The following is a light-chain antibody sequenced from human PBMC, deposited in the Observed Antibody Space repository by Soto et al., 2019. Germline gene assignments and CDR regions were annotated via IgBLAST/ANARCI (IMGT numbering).Light chain of an antibody. V-gene: IGLV2-14*01. CDR3: GSYSSTDTPFV. Sequence: QSVLTQPASVSGSPGESITVSCFGSISDVGGYNYVSWYQHHSGKAPKLLIYEVTNRPSGISDRFSGSKSVNTASLTISGLQAEDESDYYCGSYSSTDTPFVFGTGTKVTVL. J-gene: IGLJ1*01. CDR2: EVT. CDR1: ISDVGGYNY.